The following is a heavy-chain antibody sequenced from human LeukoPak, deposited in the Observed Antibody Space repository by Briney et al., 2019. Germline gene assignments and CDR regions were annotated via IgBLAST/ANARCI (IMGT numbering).Heavy chain of an antibody. CDR3: ARTYDSPGYYSPDYYYMDV. Sequence: SETLSLTCTVSGGSISTYCWSWIRQPAGKGLEWIGHICTSGSTNYNPSLRSRVTMSVDTSNNEFSLKLNSVTAADTAVYYCARTYDSPGYYSPDYYYMDVWGKGTTVTISS. V-gene: IGHV4-4*07. CDR2: ICTSGST. D-gene: IGHD3-22*01. J-gene: IGHJ6*03. CDR1: GGSISTYC.